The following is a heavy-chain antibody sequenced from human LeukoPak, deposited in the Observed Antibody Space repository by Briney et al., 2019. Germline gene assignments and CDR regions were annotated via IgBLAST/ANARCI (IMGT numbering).Heavy chain of an antibody. CDR1: GFTFSNYG. Sequence: GGSLRLSCAASGFTFSNYGMHWVRQTPGKGLEWVAVISYDGSDKYYVDSVKGRFTISRDNSKNTLYLQMNSLRAEDTALYYCVKRVYTSVSFDCWGQGTLVTVSS. CDR2: ISYDGSDK. V-gene: IGHV3-30*18. J-gene: IGHJ4*02. CDR3: VKRVYTSVSFDC. D-gene: IGHD6-19*01.